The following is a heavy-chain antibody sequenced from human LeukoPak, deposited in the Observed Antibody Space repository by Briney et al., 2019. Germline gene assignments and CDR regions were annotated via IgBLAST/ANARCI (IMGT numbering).Heavy chain of an antibody. Sequence: SETLSLTCTVSGGSISSGGYYWGWIRQHPGKGLEWIGYIYYSGSTYYNPSLKSRLTISVDTSKNQFSLKLSSVTAADTAVYYCARVDPNEKRFDYWGQGTLVTVSS. CDR3: ARVDPNEKRFDY. CDR1: GGSISSGGYY. CDR2: IYYSGST. V-gene: IGHV4-31*03. J-gene: IGHJ4*02. D-gene: IGHD1-1*01.